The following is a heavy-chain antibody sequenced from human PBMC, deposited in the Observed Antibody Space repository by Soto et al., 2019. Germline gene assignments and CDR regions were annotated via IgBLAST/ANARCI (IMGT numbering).Heavy chain of an antibody. J-gene: IGHJ5*02. V-gene: IGHV4-4*07. D-gene: IGHD1-1*01. CDR2: IYATGTT. CDR3: VGDGTKTLRDWFDP. CDR1: GASISGFY. Sequence: PSETLSLTCTVSGASISGFYWSWIRKSAGKGLEWIGRIYATGTTDYNPSLKSRVMMSVDTSKKQFSLKLRSGTAADTAVDYCVGDGTKTLRDWFDPWGQGISVTVSS.